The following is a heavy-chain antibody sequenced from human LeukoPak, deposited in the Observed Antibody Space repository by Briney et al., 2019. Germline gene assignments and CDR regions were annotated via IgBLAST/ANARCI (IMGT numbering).Heavy chain of an antibody. CDR1: GYTFTNYA. CDR2: ITAGNGNT. V-gene: IGHV1-3*01. CDR3: ARDFVGSLTGMDV. D-gene: IGHD3-10*01. J-gene: IGHJ6*02. Sequence: ASVKVSCKASGYTFTNYAMHWVRQAPGQRLEWMGWITAGNGNTEYSQKFQGRVTINRDTSARTAYMELSSLRSEDTAVYYCARDFVGSLTGMDVWGQGTTVTVSS.